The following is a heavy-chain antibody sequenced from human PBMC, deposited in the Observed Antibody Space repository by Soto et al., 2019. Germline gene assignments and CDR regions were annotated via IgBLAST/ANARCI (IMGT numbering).Heavy chain of an antibody. V-gene: IGHV4-39*01. J-gene: IGHJ4*02. D-gene: IGHD6-19*01. CDR2: INYSGST. Sequence: ASETLSLTCTVSSGSITSGSYHWGWIRQPPGKGREWIGAINYSGSTYYNPSLKSRVTIVVETSRKQFSLNVTSVTAADTAVYYCARRHAPRYSSGNNYFDLWGQGTLVTVSS. CDR1: SGSITSGSYH. CDR3: ARRHAPRYSSGNNYFDL.